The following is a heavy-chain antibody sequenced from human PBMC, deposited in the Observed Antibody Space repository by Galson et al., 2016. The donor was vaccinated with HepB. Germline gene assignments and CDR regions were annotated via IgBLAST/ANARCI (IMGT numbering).Heavy chain of an antibody. Sequence: SLRLSCAGTGFTFSTYAMSWVRQAPGKRLEWVSYIGSRSSPIHYADSVKGRFTISRDNAKNSLYLQMNSLRDEDTAVYYCARVDEGYYYLIDYWGQGTLVTVSS. D-gene: IGHD3-22*01. J-gene: IGHJ4*02. CDR3: ARVDEGYYYLIDY. CDR2: IGSRSSPI. CDR1: GFTFSTYA. V-gene: IGHV3-48*02.